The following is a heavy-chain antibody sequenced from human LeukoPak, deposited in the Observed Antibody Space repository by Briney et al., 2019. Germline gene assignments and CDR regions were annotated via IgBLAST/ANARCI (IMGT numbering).Heavy chain of an antibody. V-gene: IGHV1-8*03. CDR2: MNPNSGNT. J-gene: IGHJ3*02. D-gene: IGHD4-11*01. CDR1: GYTFTSYD. Sequence: ASVKVSCKASGYTFTSYDINWVRQATGQGLEWMGWMNPNSGNTGYAQKFQDRVTITRNTSISTAYMELSSLRSEDTAVYYCVRIDYSNAFDIWGQGTMVTVSS. CDR3: VRIDYSNAFDI.